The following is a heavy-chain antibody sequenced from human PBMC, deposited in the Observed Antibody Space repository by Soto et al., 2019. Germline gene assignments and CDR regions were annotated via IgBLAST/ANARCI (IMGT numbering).Heavy chain of an antibody. CDR2: IYYSGST. Sequence: QVQLQESGPGLVKPSQTLSLTCTVSGGSISSGGYYWSWIRQHPGKGLEWIGYIYYSGSTYYNASRVTQVTSSVATSKNQFSLKLSSVTAADTAVYCFARAPDPEGEAFGLWGRGTMVTVSS. J-gene: IGHJ3*01. CDR3: ARAPDPEGEAFGL. V-gene: IGHV4-31*01. CDR1: GGSISSGGYY.